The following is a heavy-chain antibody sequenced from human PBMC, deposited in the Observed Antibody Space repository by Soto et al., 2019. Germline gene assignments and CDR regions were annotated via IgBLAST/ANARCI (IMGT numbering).Heavy chain of an antibody. Sequence: EVQLVESGGGLVKPGGSLRLSCAASGFTFSNAWMSWVRQAPGKGLEWVGRIKSKTDGGTTDYAAPVKDRFTISRDDSKNTLDLEMNSLKSEETAVYYCTATQFCDDACDILGQGTTVTVSS. CDR2: IKSKTDGGTT. V-gene: IGHV3-15*01. J-gene: IGHJ3*02. CDR3: TATQFCDDACDI. CDR1: GFTFSNAW.